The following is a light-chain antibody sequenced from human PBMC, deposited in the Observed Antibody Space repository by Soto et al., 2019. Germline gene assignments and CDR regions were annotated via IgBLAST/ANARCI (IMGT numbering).Light chain of an antibody. V-gene: IGKV3-20*01. CDR1: QSVSSDY. Sequence: EIVLTQSPGTLSLSPGERATLSCRASQSVSSDYLAWYQQKPGQAPRLLIYGASSRATGIPDRFSGSGSGTDFTLTISRLEPDDFAMYYCQQYGSSPRTFGQGTKVDI. CDR3: QQYGSSPRT. CDR2: GAS. J-gene: IGKJ1*01.